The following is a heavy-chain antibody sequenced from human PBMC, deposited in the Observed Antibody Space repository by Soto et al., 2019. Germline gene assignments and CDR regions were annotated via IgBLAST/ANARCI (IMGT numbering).Heavy chain of an antibody. CDR3: ARAYYYDSWSGYPPYYYGMDV. Sequence: PSETLSLTCAVYGGSFSGYYWSWIRQPPGKGLEWIGEINHSGSTNYNPSLKSRVTISVDTSKNQFSLKLSSVTAADTAVYYCARAYYYDSWSGYPPYYYGMDVWGQGTTVT. CDR1: GGSFSGYY. D-gene: IGHD3-3*01. CDR2: INHSGST. J-gene: IGHJ6*02. V-gene: IGHV4-34*01.